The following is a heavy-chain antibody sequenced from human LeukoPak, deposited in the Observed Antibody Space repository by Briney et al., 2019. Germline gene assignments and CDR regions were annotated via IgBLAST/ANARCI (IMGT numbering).Heavy chain of an antibody. D-gene: IGHD3-9*01. V-gene: IGHV3-11*04. CDR2: ISSSCSNI. CDR3: ASTGSYYDILTGYYEFDY. CDR1: GFTFSDYY. Sequence: GGSLRLSCGASGFTFSDYYMSWIRPARGKGLEWVSYISSSCSNIYYAHSVKGRLTIYRDNAKNSLYLQMNSLRAEDTAVYYCASTGSYYDILTGYYEFDYWGQGTLVTVSS. J-gene: IGHJ4*02.